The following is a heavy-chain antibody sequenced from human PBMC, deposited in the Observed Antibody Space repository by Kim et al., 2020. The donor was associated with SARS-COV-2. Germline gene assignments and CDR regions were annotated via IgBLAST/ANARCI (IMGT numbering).Heavy chain of an antibody. V-gene: IGHV3-23*01. CDR2: ISGSGGST. CDR1: GFTFSSYA. CDR3: AKGAYCSGGSCYSPFLPLFDY. Sequence: GGSLRLSCAASGFTFSSYAMSWVRQAPGKGLEWVSAISGSGGSTYYADSVKGRFTISRDNSKNTLYLQMNSLRAEDTAVYYCAKGAYCSGGSCYSPFLPLFDYWGQGTLVTVSS. J-gene: IGHJ4*02. D-gene: IGHD2-15*01.